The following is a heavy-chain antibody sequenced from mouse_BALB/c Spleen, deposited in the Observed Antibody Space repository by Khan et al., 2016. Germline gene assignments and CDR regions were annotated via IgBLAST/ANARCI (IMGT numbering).Heavy chain of an antibody. CDR1: GFTFSSYG. Sequence: EVQLLETGGGLVQPGGSLKLSCAASGFTFSSYGMSWVRQTPDKRLELVATINSNGGSTYYPDSVKGRFTISRDNAKNTLYLQMSSLKSEDTAMYYCATGFAYWGQGTLVTVSA. CDR3: ATGFAY. V-gene: IGHV5-6-3*01. CDR2: INSNGGST. J-gene: IGHJ3*01.